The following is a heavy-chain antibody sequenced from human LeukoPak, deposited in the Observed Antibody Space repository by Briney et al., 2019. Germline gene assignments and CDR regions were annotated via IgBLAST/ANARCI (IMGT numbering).Heavy chain of an antibody. V-gene: IGHV4-4*07. J-gene: IGHJ4*02. D-gene: IGHD6-13*01. Sequence: PSETLSLTCTVSGGSISSYYWSWIRQPAGKGLEWIGRIYISGSGSTNYNPSLKSRVTISVDTSKNQFSLKLSSVTAADTAVYYCARGSRYSSSWYYFDYWGQGTLVTVSS. CDR1: GGSISSYY. CDR2: IYISGSGST. CDR3: ARGSRYSSSWYYFDY.